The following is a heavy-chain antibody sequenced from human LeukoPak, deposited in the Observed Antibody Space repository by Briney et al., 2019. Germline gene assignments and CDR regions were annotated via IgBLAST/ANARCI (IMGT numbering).Heavy chain of an antibody. Sequence: GGSLSLSCAASGFTFSTYGMSWVRQAPGKGLEWVSGINNNGANTYYADSVKGWFTISRDNSKNTLYLQMNSLRAEDTAVYYCAKIAETSGSYGQGYDYWGQGTLVTVSS. V-gene: IGHV3-23*01. CDR2: INNNGANT. J-gene: IGHJ4*02. CDR3: AKIAETSGSYGQGYDY. D-gene: IGHD1-26*01. CDR1: GFTFSTYG.